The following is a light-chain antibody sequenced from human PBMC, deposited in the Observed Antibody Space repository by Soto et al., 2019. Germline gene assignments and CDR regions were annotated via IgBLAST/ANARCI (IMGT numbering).Light chain of an antibody. Sequence: DIVMTQSPDSLAVSLGERATINCKPSRSVLYSSNNKNYLAWYQQKPGQPPKLLIYWASTRASGVPDRFSGSGSGTDFTLTISSLQAEDVAVYYCQQYYNTPITFGQGTRLEIK. J-gene: IGKJ5*01. V-gene: IGKV4-1*01. CDR2: WAS. CDR1: RSVLYSSNNKNY. CDR3: QQYYNTPIT.